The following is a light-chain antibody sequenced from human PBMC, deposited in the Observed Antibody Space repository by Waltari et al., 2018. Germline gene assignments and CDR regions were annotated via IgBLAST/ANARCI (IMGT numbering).Light chain of an antibody. V-gene: IGLV2-23*02. CDR2: AVS. Sequence: SALTQPASVSGSPGQAITIPCTGTSSDVGNYKRVPWYQQHPGKAPKLMIYAVSKRPSGVSDRFSGSKSGDMASLTISGLQPEDEAEYFCSSYAGSSKGVFGGGTKVTVL. J-gene: IGLJ2*01. CDR3: SSYAGSSKGV. CDR1: SSDVGNYKR.